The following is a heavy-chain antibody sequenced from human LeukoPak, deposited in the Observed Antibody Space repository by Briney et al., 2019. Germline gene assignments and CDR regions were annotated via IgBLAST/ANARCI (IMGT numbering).Heavy chain of an antibody. CDR1: GYTFNGYY. V-gene: IGHV1-2*02. CDR3: ARDLGSSGWLYYFDY. D-gene: IGHD6-19*01. J-gene: IGHJ4*02. CDR2: INPNSGGT. Sequence: ASVKVSCKASGYTFNGYYMHRVRQAPGQGLEWMGWINPNSGGTNYAQKFQGRVTMTRDTSISTAYMELSRLRSDDTAVYYCARDLGSSGWLYYFDYWGQGTLVTVSS.